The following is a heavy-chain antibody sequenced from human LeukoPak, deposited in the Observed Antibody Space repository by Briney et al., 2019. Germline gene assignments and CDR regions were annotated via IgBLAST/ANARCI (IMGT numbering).Heavy chain of an antibody. J-gene: IGHJ5*02. Sequence: GASVKVSCKASGYTFTSYGISWVRQAPGQGLEWMGGIIPIFGTANYAQKFQGRVTITADESTSTAYMELSSLRSEDTAVYYCASIATYSSSLAGWFDPWGQGTLVTVSS. CDR2: IIPIFGTA. CDR3: ASIATYSSSLAGWFDP. D-gene: IGHD6-6*01. V-gene: IGHV1-69*13. CDR1: GYTFTSYG.